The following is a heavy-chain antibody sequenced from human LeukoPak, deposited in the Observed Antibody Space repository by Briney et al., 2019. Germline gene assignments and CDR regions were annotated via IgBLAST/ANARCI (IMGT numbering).Heavy chain of an antibody. D-gene: IGHD4/OR15-4a*01. CDR3: ARRAGAYSHPYDY. V-gene: IGHV3-53*01. CDR2: IYSDNT. J-gene: IGHJ4*02. Sequence: GGSLRLSCAASGFTVSSNYVNWVRQAPGKGLEWVSFIYSDNTHYSDSVKGRFTISRDNSKNTLYLQMNSLRAEDTAVYYCARRAGAYSHPYDYWGQGTLVTVSS. CDR1: GFTVSSNY.